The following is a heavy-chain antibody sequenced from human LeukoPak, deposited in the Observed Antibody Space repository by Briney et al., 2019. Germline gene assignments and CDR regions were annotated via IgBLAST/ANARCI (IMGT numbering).Heavy chain of an antibody. CDR1: GGSISSSSYY. CDR2: IYYSGST. CDR3: ARRERYSSGWSFDY. Sequence: PSQTLSLTCTVSGGSISSSSYYWGWIRQPPGKGLEWIGSIYYSGSTYYNPSLKSRVTISVDTSKNQFSLKLSSVTAADTAVYYCARRERYSSGWSFDYWGQGTLVTVSS. D-gene: IGHD6-19*01. V-gene: IGHV4-39*01. J-gene: IGHJ4*02.